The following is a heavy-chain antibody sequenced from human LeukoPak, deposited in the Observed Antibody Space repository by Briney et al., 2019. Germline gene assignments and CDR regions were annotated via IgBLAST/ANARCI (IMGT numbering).Heavy chain of an antibody. V-gene: IGHV1-2*02. J-gene: IGHJ4*02. Sequence: ASAKVSCKASGYTFTGYYVHWVRQAPGQGFEWMGWINPNSGDTNYAQKFQGRVTMTRDTSISTAHMELSRLRSDDTAVYYCARANPLYCSSTTCLFDYWGQGTLVTVSS. D-gene: IGHD2-2*01. CDR1: GYTFTGYY. CDR3: ARANPLYCSSTTCLFDY. CDR2: INPNSGDT.